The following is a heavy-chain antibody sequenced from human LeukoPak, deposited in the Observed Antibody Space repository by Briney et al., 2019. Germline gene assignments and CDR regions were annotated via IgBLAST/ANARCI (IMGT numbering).Heavy chain of an antibody. Sequence: GGSLRLSCAASGFTFSSYGMHWVRQAPGKGLEWVAFIRYDGSNKYYADSVKGRFTISRDNSMNTLYLQMNSLRAEDTAVYYCARKSGGYLDAFDIWGQGTMVTVSS. CDR3: ARKSGGYLDAFDI. V-gene: IGHV3-30*02. D-gene: IGHD3-16*01. CDR1: GFTFSSYG. CDR2: IRYDGSNK. J-gene: IGHJ3*02.